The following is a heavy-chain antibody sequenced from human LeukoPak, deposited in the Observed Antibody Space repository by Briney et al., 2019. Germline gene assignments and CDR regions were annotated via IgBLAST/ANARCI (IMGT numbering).Heavy chain of an antibody. CDR1: GFTFSSYA. CDR3: AKADRITIFGVAHN. Sequence: PGGSLRLSCAASGFTFSSYAMSWVRQAPGKGLEWASAISGSGGSTYYADSVKGRFTISRDNSKNTLYLQMNSLRAEDTAVYYCAKADRITIFGVAHNWGQGTLVTVSS. CDR2: ISGSGGST. V-gene: IGHV3-23*01. D-gene: IGHD3-3*01. J-gene: IGHJ4*02.